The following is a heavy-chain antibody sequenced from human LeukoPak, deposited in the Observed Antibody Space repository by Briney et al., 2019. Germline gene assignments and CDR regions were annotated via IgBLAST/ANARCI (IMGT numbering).Heavy chain of an antibody. Sequence: PGGSLRLSCAASGFTFSSYAMSWVRQAPGKGLEWVSAISGSGGSTYYADSVKGRFTISRDNSKNTLYLQMNSLRAEDTAVYYCAKAPIRRSRWGPLDYWGQGTLVTVSS. J-gene: IGHJ4*02. CDR3: AKAPIRRSRWGPLDY. D-gene: IGHD2-21*02. CDR2: ISGSGGST. CDR1: GFTFSSYA. V-gene: IGHV3-23*01.